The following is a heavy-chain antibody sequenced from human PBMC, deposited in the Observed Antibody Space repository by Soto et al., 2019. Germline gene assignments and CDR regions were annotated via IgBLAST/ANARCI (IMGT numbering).Heavy chain of an antibody. J-gene: IGHJ4*02. CDR3: VRGGGAAAGPGDY. CDR1: EFTFSSYE. V-gene: IGHV3-48*03. CDR2: ISSIGTTI. Sequence: EVQLVESGGGLVQPGGSLRLSCVASEFTFSSYEMNWVRQAPGKGLEWVSYISSIGTTIYYTDSVKGRYTISRDNAKKSQELQVDSPRAEDTAVYYCVRGGGAAAGPGDYWGQGTLVTVAS. D-gene: IGHD6-13*01.